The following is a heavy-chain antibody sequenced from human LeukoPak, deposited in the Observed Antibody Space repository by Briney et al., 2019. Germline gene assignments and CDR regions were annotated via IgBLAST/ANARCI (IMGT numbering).Heavy chain of an antibody. J-gene: IGHJ4*02. CDR2: IKKDGSEK. CDR1: GFTFSNYW. V-gene: IGHV3-7*01. Sequence: PGGSLRLSCAASGFTFSNYWMTWVRQAPGKGLEWVANIKKDGSEKNYVDSVKGRFTISRDNAENSLYLQMNSLRAEDTAVYYCARDLTSVLMGYISWGQGTLVTVSS. CDR3: ARDLTSVLMGYIS. D-gene: IGHD3-9*01.